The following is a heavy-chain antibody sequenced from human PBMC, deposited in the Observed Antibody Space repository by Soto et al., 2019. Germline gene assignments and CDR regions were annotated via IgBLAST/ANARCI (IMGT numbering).Heavy chain of an antibody. J-gene: IGHJ6*02. Sequence: LRLSCAASGFTFSNYAMHWVRQAPGKGLEWVAVISYDGSDKYNANSVEGRFTISRDNSENTLYLQMNSLRAEDTAVYYCARDTGPNGYNYYYFGMDVWGQGTTVTVSS. V-gene: IGHV3-30-3*01. CDR1: GFTFSNYA. CDR3: ARDTGPNGYNYYYFGMDV. CDR2: ISYDGSDK. D-gene: IGHD5-18*01.